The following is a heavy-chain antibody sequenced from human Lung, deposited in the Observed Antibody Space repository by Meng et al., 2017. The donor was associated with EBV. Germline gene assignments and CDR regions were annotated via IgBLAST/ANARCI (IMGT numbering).Heavy chain of an antibody. CDR1: GGSIGNGYY. CDR2: MYYSGST. Sequence: VQLQGSGLGLLKPLQTLSPTCTVSGGSIGNGYYWSWVRQHPGKGLEWIGYMYYSGSTYYNPSLKSRVIISVDRSNNQFSLELNSVSAADTAVYYCARAKWGHSYGSEALYFDHWGPGTLVTVFS. CDR3: ARAKWGHSYGSEALYFDH. J-gene: IGHJ4*02. V-gene: IGHV4-31*02. D-gene: IGHD5-18*01.